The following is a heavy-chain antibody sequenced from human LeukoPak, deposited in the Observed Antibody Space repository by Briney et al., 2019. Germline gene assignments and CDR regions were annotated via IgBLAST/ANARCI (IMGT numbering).Heavy chain of an antibody. V-gene: IGHV4-59*01. CDR1: GGSISSYF. CDR2: IYSSGLT. CDR3: ARESWDTMVRGVIYDH. Sequence: SETLSLTCTVSGGSISSYFWGWIRQPPGKGLEWTGYIYSSGLTNYNPSLKSRVTISVDTSKNQFSLKLSSVTAADTAVYYCARESWDTMVRGVIYDHWGQGTLVTVSS. J-gene: IGHJ4*02. D-gene: IGHD3-10*01.